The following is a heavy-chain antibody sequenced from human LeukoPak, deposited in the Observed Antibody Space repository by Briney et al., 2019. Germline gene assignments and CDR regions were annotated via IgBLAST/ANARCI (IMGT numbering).Heavy chain of an antibody. CDR2: IYYSGST. J-gene: IGHJ4*02. CDR3: ARDRPPFDY. CDR1: GGSISSYY. V-gene: IGHV4-59*01. Sequence: SETLSLTCTVSGGSISSYYWSWIRQPPGKGLEWIGYIYYSGSTNYNPSLKSRVTISVDTSKNQFSLKLSSVTAADTAVYYCARDRPPFDYWGQGTLVTVSS.